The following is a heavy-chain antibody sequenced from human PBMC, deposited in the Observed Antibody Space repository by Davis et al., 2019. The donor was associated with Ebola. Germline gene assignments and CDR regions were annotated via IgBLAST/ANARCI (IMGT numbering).Heavy chain of an antibody. CDR3: VKDVAAGKGAGWFDP. Sequence: SLKISCAASGFNFYDYAMHWVRQIPGKGLEWVAGISWNSGTINYADSVKGRFTISRDNARNSLYLHMNGLRAEDTAFYYCVKDVAAGKGAGWFDPWGQGTLVTVSS. V-gene: IGHV3-9*01. J-gene: IGHJ5*02. D-gene: IGHD6-19*01. CDR2: ISWNSGTI. CDR1: GFNFYDYA.